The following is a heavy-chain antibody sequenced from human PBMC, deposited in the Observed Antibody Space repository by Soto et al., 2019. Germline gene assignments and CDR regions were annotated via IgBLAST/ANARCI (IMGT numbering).Heavy chain of an antibody. CDR3: ARFHFGDYYYGMDV. V-gene: IGHV4-59*01. CDR2: IYYSGST. CDR1: GGSISSYY. J-gene: IGHJ6*02. Sequence: SETLSLTCTVSGGSISSYYWSWIRQPPGKGLEWIGYIYYSGSTNYNPSLKSRVTISVDTSKNQFSLKLSSVTAADTAVYYCARFHFGDYYYGMDVWGQGTTVTVSS. D-gene: IGHD3-10*01.